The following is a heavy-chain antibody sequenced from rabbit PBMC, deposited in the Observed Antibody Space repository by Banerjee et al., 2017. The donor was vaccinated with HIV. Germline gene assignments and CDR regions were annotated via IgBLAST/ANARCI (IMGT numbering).Heavy chain of an antibody. J-gene: IGHJ6*01. CDR1: GFDLSSFYW. CDR3: ARGYGVYGYDDL. Sequence: QEQLEESGGDLVKPEGSLTLTCKASGFDLSSFYWICWVRQAPGKGLEWIACIYAGSSGGTYYASWAKGRFTISKTSSTTVTLQMTSLTAADTATYFCARGYGVYGYDDLWGQGTLVTVS. D-gene: IGHD6-1*01. V-gene: IGHV1S45*01. CDR2: IYAGSSGGT.